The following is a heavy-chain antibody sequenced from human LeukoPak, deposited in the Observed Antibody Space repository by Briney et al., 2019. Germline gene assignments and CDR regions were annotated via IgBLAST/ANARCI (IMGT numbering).Heavy chain of an antibody. D-gene: IGHD2-2*01. Sequence: SVKVSCKASGGTFSSYAISWVRQAPGQGLEWMGGIIPIFGTANYAQKFQGRVTITADESTSTAYMELSSLRSEDTAVYYCARVGPYCSSTSCSRGYFDYWGQGTLVTVSS. J-gene: IGHJ4*02. CDR1: GGTFSSYA. CDR3: ARVGPYCSSTSCSRGYFDY. V-gene: IGHV1-69*13. CDR2: IIPIFGTA.